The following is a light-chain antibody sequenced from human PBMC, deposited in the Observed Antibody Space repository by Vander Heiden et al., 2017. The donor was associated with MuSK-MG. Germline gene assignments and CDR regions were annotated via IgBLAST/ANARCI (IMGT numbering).Light chain of an antibody. Sequence: EIVMTQSPDTLSVSPGERATLSCWASQSVSSNLAWYQHKPGQAPRLLIYGASTRATGVPARFSGSGPGTEFTLTISSLQSEDSAVYYCQQYSNWLLTFGGGTKVEIK. V-gene: IGKV3-15*01. CDR1: QSVSSN. J-gene: IGKJ4*01. CDR2: GAS. CDR3: QQYSNWLLT.